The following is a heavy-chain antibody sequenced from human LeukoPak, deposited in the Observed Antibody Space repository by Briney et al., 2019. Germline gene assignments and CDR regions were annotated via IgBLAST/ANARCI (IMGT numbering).Heavy chain of an antibody. D-gene: IGHD4-17*01. J-gene: IGHJ3*02. Sequence: PGGSLRLSCAASGFTFSSYAMHWVRQAPGKGLEWVAVISYDGSNKYYADSVKGRFTISRDNSKNTLYLQMNSLRAEDTAVYYCARAMTTVNPVDAFDIWGQGTMVTVSS. CDR2: ISYDGSNK. CDR1: GFTFSSYA. CDR3: ARAMTTVNPVDAFDI. V-gene: IGHV3-30-3*01.